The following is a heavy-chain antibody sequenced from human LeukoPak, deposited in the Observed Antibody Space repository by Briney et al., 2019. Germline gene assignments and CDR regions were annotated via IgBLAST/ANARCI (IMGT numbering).Heavy chain of an antibody. D-gene: IGHD2-2*01. CDR2: IWQDGSKT. V-gene: IGHV3-33*06. Sequence: GGSLRLSCAASGLTFNSYGMHGLPRATGKAPEWGEDIWQDGSKTYCVDSVKGRFPIPRDNYKHTVYVKKKSLRGEDTAVYQWLKAARYCGSTSCAGDWFYPWGQGTVVIVSS. CDR1: GLTFNSYG. J-gene: IGHJ5*02. CDR3: LKAARYCGSTSCAGDWFYP.